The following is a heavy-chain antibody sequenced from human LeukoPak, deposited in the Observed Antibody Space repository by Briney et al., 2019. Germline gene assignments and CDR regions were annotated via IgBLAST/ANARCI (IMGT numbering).Heavy chain of an antibody. CDR3: AKAVDILTSHIFDQ. CDR1: GFTFSSYA. D-gene: IGHD3-9*01. Sequence: PGGSLRLSCAASGFTFSSYAMHWVRQAPGKGLEWVAVISYDGSNKYYADSVKGRFTISRDNPKNTLYLQMSSLRAEDTALYYCAKAVDILTSHIFDQWGQGTLVTVSS. CDR2: ISYDGSNK. J-gene: IGHJ4*02. V-gene: IGHV3-30-3*01.